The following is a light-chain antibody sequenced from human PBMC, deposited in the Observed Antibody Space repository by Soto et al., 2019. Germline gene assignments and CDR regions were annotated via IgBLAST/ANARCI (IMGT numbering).Light chain of an antibody. CDR1: SGHSSKA. Sequence: QSVLTQSPSASASLGASVKLTCTLNSGHSSKAIAWHQQQAEKGPRYLMKVNSDGSHDKGDGIPDRFSGSSSGTERYLIISSLQSEDEADYFCQTWGTPWVFGGGTKLTVL. V-gene: IGLV4-69*01. CDR3: QTWGTPWV. CDR2: VNSDGSH. J-gene: IGLJ3*02.